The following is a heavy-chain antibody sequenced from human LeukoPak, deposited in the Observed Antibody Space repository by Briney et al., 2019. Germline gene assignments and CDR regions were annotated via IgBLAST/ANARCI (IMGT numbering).Heavy chain of an antibody. J-gene: IGHJ4*02. Sequence: GGSLRLSCAASGLTFSSSWMTWVRQTPGKGLEWVANIKEDGSEKYYVDSVKGRSTISRDNAKNSLYLQMNSLRAEDTALYYCATDVGADWGQGTLATVSS. V-gene: IGHV3-7*01. CDR2: IKEDGSEK. CDR1: GLTFSSSW. CDR3: ATDVGAD.